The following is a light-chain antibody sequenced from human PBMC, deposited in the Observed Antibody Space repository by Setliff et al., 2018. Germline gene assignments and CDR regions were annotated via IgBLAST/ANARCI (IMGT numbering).Light chain of an antibody. V-gene: IGLV2-23*02. Sequence: QSALAQPASVSGSPGQSITISCAGTSSDVGGYHLVSWYQQHPGKAPKLMLYEVNNRPSGVSNRFSGSKSGNTASLTISGLRAEDEGDYYCCSYVTGGTLAFGGGTKVTVL. CDR3: CSYVTGGTLA. CDR1: SSDVGGYHL. J-gene: IGLJ3*02. CDR2: EVN.